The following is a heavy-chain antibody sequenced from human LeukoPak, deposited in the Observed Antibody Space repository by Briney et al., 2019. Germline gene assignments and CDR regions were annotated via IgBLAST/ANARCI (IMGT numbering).Heavy chain of an antibody. CDR1: GGSISSGGYS. V-gene: IGHV4-30-2*01. D-gene: IGHD1-26*01. CDR3: ARNTKVGFFDY. CDR2: IYHSGST. J-gene: IGHJ4*02. Sequence: PSETLSLTCAVSGGSISSGGYSWSWIRQPPGKGLEWIGYIYHSGSTYYNPSLKSRVTISVDRSKNQFSLKLSSVTAADTAVYYCARNTKVGFFDYWGQGTLVTVSS.